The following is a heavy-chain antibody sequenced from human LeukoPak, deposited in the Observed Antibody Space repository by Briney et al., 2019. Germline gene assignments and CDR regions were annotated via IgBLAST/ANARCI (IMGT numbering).Heavy chain of an antibody. D-gene: IGHD3-10*01. CDR2: IYYSGST. CDR1: GGSISSYY. J-gene: IGHJ5*02. CDR3: ARGGYYGSGNDFRFDP. Sequence: SETLSLTCTVSGGSISSYYWSWLRQPPGKGLEWIGYIYYSGSTNYNPSLKSRATISVDTSKNQFSLKLSSVTAADTAVYYCARGGYYGSGNDFRFDPWGQGTLVTVSS. V-gene: IGHV4-59*01.